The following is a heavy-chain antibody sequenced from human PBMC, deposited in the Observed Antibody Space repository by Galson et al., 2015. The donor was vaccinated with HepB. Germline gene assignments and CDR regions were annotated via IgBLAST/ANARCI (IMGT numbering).Heavy chain of an antibody. J-gene: IGHJ6*04. CDR3: AAEEPPLEIVAVTAMKGLNGMDV. CDR1: GFTFSSYG. CDR2: ISYDGSNK. Sequence: SLRLSCAASGFTFSSYGMHWVRQAPGKGLEWVAVISYDGSNKYYADSVKGRFTISRDNSKNTLYLQMTSLRAEDTAVYYCAAEEPPLEIVAVTAMKGLNGMDVWGKGTTVTVSS. V-gene: IGHV3-30*03. D-gene: IGHD2-21*02.